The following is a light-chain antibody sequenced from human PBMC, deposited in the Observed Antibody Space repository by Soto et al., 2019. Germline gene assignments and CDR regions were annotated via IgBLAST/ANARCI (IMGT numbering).Light chain of an antibody. CDR1: SSDVGSYNL. CDR2: DVS. Sequence: QSVLTQPASVSGSPGQSITISCTGTSSDVGSYNLVSWYQQHPGKAPKLMIYDVSNRPSGVSNRFSGSKSGNTASLTISGLQAEDEADYYCGSYTSSSTYVFGTGTKVTVL. CDR3: GSYTSSSTYV. V-gene: IGLV2-14*02. J-gene: IGLJ1*01.